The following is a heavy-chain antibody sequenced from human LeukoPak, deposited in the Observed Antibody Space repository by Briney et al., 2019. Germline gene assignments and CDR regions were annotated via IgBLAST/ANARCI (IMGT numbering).Heavy chain of an antibody. CDR1: GGSISSGSFY. D-gene: IGHD4-17*01. V-gene: IGHV4-39*07. J-gene: IGHJ1*01. CDR2: IYYRGST. Sequence: PSETLSLTCTVSGGSISSGSFYWGWIRQPPGKGLEWIGSIYYRGSTNYNPSLKSRVTISVDTSKNQFSLKLSSVTAADTAVYYCARGRVAGLLRPVTTRRSEYFQHWGQGTLVTVSS. CDR3: ARGRVAGLLRPVTTRRSEYFQH.